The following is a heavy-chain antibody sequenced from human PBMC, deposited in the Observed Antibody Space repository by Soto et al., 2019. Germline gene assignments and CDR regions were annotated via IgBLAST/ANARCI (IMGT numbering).Heavy chain of an antibody. CDR2: IKHSGSS. D-gene: IGHD6-19*01. CDR3: ARGGSSDWQVALDI. Sequence: SETLSLTCAVYAGSFSHYYWNWIRQSPGKGLEWIGKIKHSGSSNYNPSLRSRVSISVDMSENQFSLRLTSVTAADTAVYYCARGGSSDWQVALDIWGQGTMVTVSS. V-gene: IGHV4-34*01. J-gene: IGHJ3*02. CDR1: AGSFSHYY.